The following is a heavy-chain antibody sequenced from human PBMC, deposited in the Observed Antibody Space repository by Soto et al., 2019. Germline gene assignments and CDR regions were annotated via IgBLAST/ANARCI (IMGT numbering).Heavy chain of an antibody. CDR1: GGTFSSYA. CDR2: IIPIFGTA. J-gene: IGHJ4*02. V-gene: IGHV1-69*12. Sequence: QVQLVQSGAEVKKPGSSVKVSCKASGGTFSSYAISWVRQAPGQGLEWMGGIIPIFGTANYAQKFQGRVTITADESTSTAYIELSSLRSEDTAVYYCARGTYDYVWGSYRYDPSDWGQGTLVTVSS. CDR3: ARGTYDYVWGSYRYDPSD. D-gene: IGHD3-16*02.